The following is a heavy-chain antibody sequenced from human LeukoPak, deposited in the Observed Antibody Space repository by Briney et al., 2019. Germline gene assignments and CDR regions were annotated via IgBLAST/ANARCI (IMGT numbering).Heavy chain of an antibody. J-gene: IGHJ4*02. CDR3: ATIPITIFGVVIIGGPLDY. Sequence: ASVKVSCKVSGYTLTELSMHWVRQAPGKGLEWMGGFDPEDGETVYAQKFQGRVSMTEDKSTSTAYMELSSLRSEDTAVYYCATIPITIFGVVIIGGPLDYWGQGTLVTVSS. CDR2: FDPEDGET. D-gene: IGHD3-3*01. CDR1: GYTLTELS. V-gene: IGHV1-24*01.